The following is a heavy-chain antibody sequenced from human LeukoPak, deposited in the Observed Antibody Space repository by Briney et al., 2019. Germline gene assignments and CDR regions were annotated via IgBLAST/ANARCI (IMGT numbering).Heavy chain of an antibody. V-gene: IGHV1-69*13. J-gene: IGHJ5*02. Sequence: SVKVSCKASGGTFSSYAISWVRQAPGQGLEWMGGIIPIFGTANYAQKFQGRVTITADESTSTAYMELSSLRSEDTAVYYCARRMEIVGATPRGFDPWGQGTLVTVSS. D-gene: IGHD1-26*01. CDR1: GGTFSSYA. CDR3: ARRMEIVGATPRGFDP. CDR2: IIPIFGTA.